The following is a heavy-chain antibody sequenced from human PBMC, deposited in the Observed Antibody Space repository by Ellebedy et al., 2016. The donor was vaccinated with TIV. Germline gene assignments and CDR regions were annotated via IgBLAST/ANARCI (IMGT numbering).Heavy chain of an antibody. V-gene: IGHV1-8*03. CDR1: GYTFTSYD. Sequence: AASVKVSCKASGYTFTSYDINWVRQATGQGLEWMGWMNPNSGNTGYAQKFQGRVTITRNTAISTAYMELRSLRSNDTAVYYCARDDIAVTAYWGQGTLVTVSS. CDR3: ARDDIAVTAY. J-gene: IGHJ4*02. D-gene: IGHD6-19*01. CDR2: MNPNSGNT.